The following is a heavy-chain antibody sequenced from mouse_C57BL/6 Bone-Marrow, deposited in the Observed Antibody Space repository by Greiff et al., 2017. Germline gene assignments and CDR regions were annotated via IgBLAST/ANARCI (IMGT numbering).Heavy chain of an antibody. Sequence: EVQLVESGGDLVKPGGSLKLSCAASGLTFSSYGMSWVRQTPDKRLEWVATISSGGSYTYYPDSVKGRFTISRDNAKNTLYLQMSSLKSEDTAMYYCARLDRGYAMDYWGQGTSVTVSS. V-gene: IGHV5-6*01. CDR2: ISSGGSYT. CDR3: ARLDRGYAMDY. CDR1: GLTFSSYG. D-gene: IGHD3-2*01. J-gene: IGHJ4*01.